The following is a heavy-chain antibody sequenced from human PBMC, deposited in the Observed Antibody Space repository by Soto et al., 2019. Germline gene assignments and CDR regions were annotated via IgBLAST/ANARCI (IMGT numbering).Heavy chain of an antibody. CDR2: ISADNGNT. CDR3: SRDDVGDPGVY. CDR1: GYTFTSYG. Sequence: QVQLVQSGAEVKKPGASVKVSCKASGYTFTSYGISWVRQAPGQGLEWMGWISADNGNTNYAQKLQGRVTMTTDTATSTAYTELRGLRSDGTAVYDCSRDDVGDPGVYWGQGTLVTVSS. J-gene: IGHJ4*02. V-gene: IGHV1-18*01. D-gene: IGHD4-17*01.